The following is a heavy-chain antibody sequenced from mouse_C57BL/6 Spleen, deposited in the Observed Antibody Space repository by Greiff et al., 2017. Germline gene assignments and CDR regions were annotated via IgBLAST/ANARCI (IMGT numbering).Heavy chain of an antibody. CDR2: ISDGGSYT. Sequence: EVQLQESGGGLVKPGGSLKLSCAASGFTFSSYAMSWVRQTPEKRLEWVATISDGGSYTYYPDNVKGRFTISRDNAKNNLYLQMSHLKSEDTAMYYCARDPPYYYGSSPNWYFDVWGTGTTVTVSS. V-gene: IGHV5-4*01. CDR3: ARDPPYYYGSSPNWYFDV. CDR1: GFTFSSYA. J-gene: IGHJ1*03. D-gene: IGHD1-1*01.